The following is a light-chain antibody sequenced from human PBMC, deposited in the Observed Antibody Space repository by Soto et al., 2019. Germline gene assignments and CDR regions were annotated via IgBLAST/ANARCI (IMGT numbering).Light chain of an antibody. V-gene: IGLV1-36*01. CDR3: SAWDDSLNAYV. J-gene: IGLJ1*01. Sequence: QSVLTQPPSVSEAPRQRVTISCSGPRSNIGDNAENWYQQVPGKAPKLLIYYDDLLPSGVSDRFSGSKSGTSASLAISGLQSDDEADYYCSAWDDSLNAYVFGTGTKLTVL. CDR1: RSNIGDNA. CDR2: YDD.